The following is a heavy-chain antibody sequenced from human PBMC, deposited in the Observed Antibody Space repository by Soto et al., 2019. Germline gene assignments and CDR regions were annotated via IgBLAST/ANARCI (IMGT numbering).Heavy chain of an antibody. V-gene: IGHV1-3*01. CDR1: GYTFTSYA. J-gene: IGHJ3*02. CDR2: INAGNGNT. D-gene: IGHD2-15*01. Sequence: GASVKVSCKASGYTFTSYAMHWVRQAPGQRLEWMGWINAGNGNTKYSQKFQGRVTITRDTSASTAYMELSSLRSEDTAVYYCATDAVVVVAATADAFDIWGQGTMVTVSS. CDR3: ATDAVVVVAATADAFDI.